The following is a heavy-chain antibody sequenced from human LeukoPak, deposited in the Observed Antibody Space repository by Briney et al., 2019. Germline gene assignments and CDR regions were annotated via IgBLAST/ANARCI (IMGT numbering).Heavy chain of an antibody. CDR3: ARATYADY. CDR1: GYSINSGYY. CDR2: IYYSGST. V-gene: IGHV4-38-2*02. D-gene: IGHD2-2*01. Sequence: SETLSLTCTVSGYSINSGYYWSWIRQPPGKRLEWIGSIYYSGSTYSNPTLKSRLTISVDTSKNQISLNLTSVTAADTAVYYCARATYADYWGQGSLVTVSS. J-gene: IGHJ4*02.